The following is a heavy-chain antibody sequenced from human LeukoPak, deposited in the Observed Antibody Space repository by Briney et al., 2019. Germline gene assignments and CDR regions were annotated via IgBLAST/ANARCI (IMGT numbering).Heavy chain of an antibody. J-gene: IGHJ2*01. CDR3: ARVSLRGWYFDL. V-gene: IGHV3-21*01. Sequence: GGSLRLSCAASGFTFRTYSMNWVRQAPGKGLEWVSYISSSSYIYYGDSVEGRFTVSRDNAKNSLYLQMDSLRAHDTAVYYCARVSLRGWYFDLWGRGTLVTVSS. CDR2: ISSSSYI. CDR1: GFTFRTYS.